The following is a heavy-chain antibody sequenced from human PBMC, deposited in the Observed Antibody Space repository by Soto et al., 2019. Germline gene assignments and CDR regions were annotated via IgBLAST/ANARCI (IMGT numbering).Heavy chain of an antibody. CDR2: INIGSGNT. Sequence: QVQLVQSGAEEKKPGASVTVSCKASGYAFSSYAMHWVRQAPGQGLEWMGWINIGSGNTEYSQNFQDRITITRDTSASTVYTELSSRRSEATAVYYCARDGGDCGYRLIYYYYIGLDVWGQGTTVSVSS. J-gene: IGHJ6*02. CDR3: ARDGGDCGYRLIYYYYIGLDV. CDR1: GYAFSSYA. V-gene: IGHV1-3*05. D-gene: IGHD2-21*02.